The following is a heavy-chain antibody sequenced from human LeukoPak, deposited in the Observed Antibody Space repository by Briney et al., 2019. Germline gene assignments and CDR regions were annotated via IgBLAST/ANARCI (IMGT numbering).Heavy chain of an antibody. CDR2: IYPGDSDT. Sequence: GESLKISCKGSGYSFTSYWIGWVRQMPGKGLEWMGIIYPGDSDTRYDPSFQGQVTISADTSTSTAYLQWSSLRASDTAMYYCARASRDGYNQNFDHWGQGTQVTVSS. J-gene: IGHJ4*02. CDR1: GYSFTSYW. CDR3: ARASRDGYNQNFDH. V-gene: IGHV5-51*01. D-gene: IGHD5-24*01.